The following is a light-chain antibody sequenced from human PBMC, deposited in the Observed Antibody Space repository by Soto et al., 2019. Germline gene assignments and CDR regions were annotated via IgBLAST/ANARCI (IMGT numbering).Light chain of an antibody. Sequence: DIQMTQSPSSLSAFVGDRVTITCRASQRISSYLNWYQQTPGKAPKLLIDAASSFQSGVPSRFSGSGSGTDFTLTINRLQPEDFATYYCQRSYSTPRTFGQGTKVEIK. J-gene: IGKJ1*01. CDR3: QRSYSTPRT. V-gene: IGKV1-39*01. CDR2: AAS. CDR1: QRISSY.